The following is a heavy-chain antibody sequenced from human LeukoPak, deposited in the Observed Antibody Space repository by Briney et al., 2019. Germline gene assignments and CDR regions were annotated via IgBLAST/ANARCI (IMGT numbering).Heavy chain of an antibody. Sequence: SVKVSCKASGGTFSSYAISWVRQAPGQGLEWMGGIIPIFGTANYAQKFQGRVTITADESTSTASMELSSLRSEDTAVYYCAKWDSRGLDYCGEGALFTVSS. CDR3: AKWDSRGLDY. V-gene: IGHV1-69*13. D-gene: IGHD6-19*01. J-gene: IGHJ4*02. CDR1: GGTFSSYA. CDR2: IIPIFGTA.